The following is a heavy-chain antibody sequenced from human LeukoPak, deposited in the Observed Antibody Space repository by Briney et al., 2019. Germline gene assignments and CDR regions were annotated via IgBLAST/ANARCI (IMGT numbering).Heavy chain of an antibody. CDR1: GFTVSSNY. V-gene: IGHV3-53*01. CDR2: IYSGGST. CDR3: AKDTWFGEFTFDY. D-gene: IGHD3-10*01. J-gene: IGHJ4*02. Sequence: GGSLRLSCAASGFTVSSNYMSWVRQAPGKGLEWVSVIYSGGSTYYADSVKGRFTISRDNSKNTLYLQMNSLRAEDTAVYYCAKDTWFGEFTFDYWGQGTLVTVSS.